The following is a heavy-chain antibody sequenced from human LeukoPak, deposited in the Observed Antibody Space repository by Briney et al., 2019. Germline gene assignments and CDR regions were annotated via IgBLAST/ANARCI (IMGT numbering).Heavy chain of an antibody. J-gene: IGHJ4*02. CDR2: IISILGIA. D-gene: IGHD5-12*01. V-gene: IGHV1-69*04. Sequence: GASVKVSCKASGGTFSSYAISWVRQAPGQGLEWMGRIISILGIANYAQKFQGRVTITADESTSTAYMELRSLRSDDTAVYYCTRDLGQWLLQGIFFDYWGQGTLVTVSS. CDR1: GGTFSSYA. CDR3: TRDLGQWLLQGIFFDY.